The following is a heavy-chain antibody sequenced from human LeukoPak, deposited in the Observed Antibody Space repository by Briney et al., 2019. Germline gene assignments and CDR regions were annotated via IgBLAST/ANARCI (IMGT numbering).Heavy chain of an antibody. Sequence: PSETLSLTCTVSGYSISSGYYWGWIRQPPGKGLEWIGSIYHSGSTYYNPSLKSRVTISVDTSKNQFSLKLSSVTAADTAVYYCARVRSGYNWDAFDIWGQGTMVTVSS. V-gene: IGHV4-38-2*02. D-gene: IGHD3-3*01. CDR3: ARVRSGYNWDAFDI. CDR1: GYSISSGYY. J-gene: IGHJ3*02. CDR2: IYHSGST.